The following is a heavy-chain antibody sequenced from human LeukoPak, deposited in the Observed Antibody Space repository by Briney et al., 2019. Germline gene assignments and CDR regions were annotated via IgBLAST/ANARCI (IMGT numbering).Heavy chain of an antibody. CDR1: GGSSSGSY. CDR3: ARHDPIVGTPDAFDI. Sequence: SSGPLPLPCAVNGGSSSGSYWGWFRRPPGKGLGWFGEINHSGSTNYNPSLKSRVTISVDTSKNQFSLKLSSVTAADTAVYHCARHDPIVGTPDAFDIWGQGTMVTVS. CDR2: INHSGST. D-gene: IGHD1-26*01. J-gene: IGHJ3*02. V-gene: IGHV4-34*01.